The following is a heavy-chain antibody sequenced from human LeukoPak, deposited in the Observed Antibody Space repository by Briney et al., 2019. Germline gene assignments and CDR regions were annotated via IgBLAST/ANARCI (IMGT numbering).Heavy chain of an antibody. CDR1: GFTFTTYA. D-gene: IGHD2-15*01. V-gene: IGHV3-64*01. Sequence: PGGSLRLSCAASGFTFTTYAMHWVRQAPGRGLEYVSAISTDGGGTYYANSVKGRFTISRDNSKNTLYLQMSSLRVEDMAVYYWARYSGGSCYDYWGQGTLVTVSS. CDR3: ARYSGGSCYDY. CDR2: ISTDGGGT. J-gene: IGHJ4*02.